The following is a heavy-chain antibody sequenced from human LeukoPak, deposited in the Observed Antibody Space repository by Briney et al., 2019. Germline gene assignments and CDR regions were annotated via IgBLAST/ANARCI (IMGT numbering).Heavy chain of an antibody. V-gene: IGHV3-30-3*01. Sequence: GGSLRLSCAASGFTFSSYAMHWVRQAPGKGLEWVAVISYDGSNKYYADSVKGRFTISRDNSKNTLYPQMNSLRAEDTAVYYCAREGVGAFFDYWGQGTLVTVSS. CDR3: AREGVGAFFDY. CDR1: GFTFSSYA. CDR2: ISYDGSNK. D-gene: IGHD3-10*01. J-gene: IGHJ4*02.